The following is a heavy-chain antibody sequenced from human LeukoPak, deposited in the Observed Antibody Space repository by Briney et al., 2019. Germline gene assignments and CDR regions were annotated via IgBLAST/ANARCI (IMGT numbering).Heavy chain of an antibody. CDR3: AGATTAYYYCGMDV. Sequence: ASVKVSCKASGYTFTSYGISWVRQAPGQGLEWMGWISAYNGNTNYAQKLQGRVTMTTDTSTSTAYMELRSLRSDDTAVYYCAGATTAYYYCGMDVWGQGTTVTVSS. CDR1: GYTFTSYG. CDR2: ISAYNGNT. D-gene: IGHD1-26*01. V-gene: IGHV1-18*01. J-gene: IGHJ6*02.